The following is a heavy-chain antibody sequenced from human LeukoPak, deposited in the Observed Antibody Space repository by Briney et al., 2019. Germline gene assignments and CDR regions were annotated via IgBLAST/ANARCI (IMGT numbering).Heavy chain of an antibody. CDR3: AREPYCSSTSCYESAEYFQH. Sequence: GGSLRLSCAASGFTFSSYWMHWVRQAPGKGLVWVSHINGDGSSTSYADSVKGRFTISRDNAKNTLYLQVNSLRAEDTAVYYCAREPYCSSTSCYESAEYFQHWGQGTLVTVSS. CDR2: INGDGSST. D-gene: IGHD2-2*01. V-gene: IGHV3-74*01. CDR1: GFTFSSYW. J-gene: IGHJ1*01.